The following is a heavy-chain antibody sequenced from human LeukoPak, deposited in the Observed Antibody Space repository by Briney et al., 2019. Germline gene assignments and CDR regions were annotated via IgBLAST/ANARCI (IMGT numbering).Heavy chain of an antibody. J-gene: IGHJ6*03. CDR1: GGSITSGSYY. V-gene: IGHV4-61*02. Sequence: PSETLSLTCTVSGGSITSGSYYWSWIRQPAGKGLQWIGRIYTSGSTNYNPSLKSRVTISVDTSKNQFSLKLSSVTAADTAVYYCARGGTIFGVVYYYYMDVWGKGTTVTVSS. CDR3: ARGGTIFGVVYYYYMDV. CDR2: IYTSGST. D-gene: IGHD3-3*01.